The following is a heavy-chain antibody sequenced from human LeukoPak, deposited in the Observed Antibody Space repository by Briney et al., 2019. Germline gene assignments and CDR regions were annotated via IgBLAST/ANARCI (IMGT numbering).Heavy chain of an antibody. CDR1: GFTFSSYG. D-gene: IGHD3-22*01. Sequence: QAGGSLRLSCAASGFTFSSYGMHWVRQAPGKGLEWVAVIWCDGSNKYYADSVKGRFTISRDNSKNTLYLQMNSLRAEDTAVYYCARDDSSGYYFGPFDYWGQGTLVTVSS. J-gene: IGHJ4*02. CDR2: IWCDGSNK. CDR3: ARDDSSGYYFGPFDY. V-gene: IGHV3-33*01.